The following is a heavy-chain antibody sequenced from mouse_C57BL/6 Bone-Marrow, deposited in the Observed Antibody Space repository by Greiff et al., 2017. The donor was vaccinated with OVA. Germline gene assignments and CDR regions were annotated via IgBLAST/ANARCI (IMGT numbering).Heavy chain of an antibody. V-gene: IGHV1-81*01. J-gene: IGHJ3*01. CDR2: IYPRSGNT. CDR3: AMGSYYYGSSPAWFAY. Sequence: QVQLKQSGAELARPGASVKLSCKASGYTFTSYGISWVKQRPGQGLEWIGEIYPRSGNTYYNEKFKGKATLTADKSSSTAYMELRSLTSEDSAVYFCAMGSYYYGSSPAWFAYWGQGTLVTVSA. D-gene: IGHD1-1*01. CDR1: GYTFTSYG.